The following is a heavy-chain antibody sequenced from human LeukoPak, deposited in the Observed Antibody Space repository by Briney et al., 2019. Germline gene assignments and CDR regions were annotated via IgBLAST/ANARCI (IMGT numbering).Heavy chain of an antibody. CDR2: ISGSGGST. J-gene: IGHJ4*02. D-gene: IGHD3-10*01. CDR1: GFTFSSYG. Sequence: GRSLRLSCAASGFTFSSYGMHWVRQAPGKGLEWVSAISGSGGSTYYADSVKGRFTISRDNSKNTLYLQMNSLRAEDTAVYYCAKYGSGILRGCFDYWGQGTLVAVSS. CDR3: AKYGSGILRGCFDY. V-gene: IGHV3-23*01.